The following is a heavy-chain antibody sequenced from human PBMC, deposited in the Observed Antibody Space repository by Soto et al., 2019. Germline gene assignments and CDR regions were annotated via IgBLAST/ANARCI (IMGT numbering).Heavy chain of an antibody. J-gene: IGHJ4*02. Sequence: VQLVESGGGVVQPGRSLRLSCAASGFTFSSYAMHWVRQAPGKGLEWVAVISYDGSNKYYADSVKGRFTISRDNSKNTLYLQMNSLRAEDTAVYYCARDNYDYVWGSYRYTWFDYWGQGTLVTVSS. CDR1: GFTFSSYA. CDR2: ISYDGSNK. D-gene: IGHD3-16*02. CDR3: ARDNYDYVWGSYRYTWFDY. V-gene: IGHV3-30-3*01.